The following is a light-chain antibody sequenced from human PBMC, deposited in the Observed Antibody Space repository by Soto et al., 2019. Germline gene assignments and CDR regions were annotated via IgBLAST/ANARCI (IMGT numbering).Light chain of an antibody. CDR1: RSDVGSYNL. Sequence: QSALTQPASVSGSPGQSITISCTGTRSDVGSYNLVSWYQQHPGKAPKLIIYEVTKRPSGVSNRCSGSKSGNTASLTISGLQAEDEADYHCCSYAGSDTLVFGGGTKLTVL. CDR3: CSYAGSDTLV. CDR2: EVT. J-gene: IGLJ3*02. V-gene: IGLV2-23*02.